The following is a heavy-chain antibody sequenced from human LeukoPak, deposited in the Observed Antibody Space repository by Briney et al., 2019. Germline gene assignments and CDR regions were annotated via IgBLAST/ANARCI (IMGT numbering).Heavy chain of an antibody. Sequence: GESLKISCKGSGYNITSYWIGWVRQMPGKGLEWMGIIYPGDSDTRYSPSFQGQVTISADKSISIVYLQWSSLKASDTAMYYCARQDCSSTTCFRGMDVWGQGTTVTVSS. V-gene: IGHV5-51*01. CDR1: GYNITSYW. D-gene: IGHD2-2*01. J-gene: IGHJ6*02. CDR2: IYPGDSDT. CDR3: ARQDCSSTTCFRGMDV.